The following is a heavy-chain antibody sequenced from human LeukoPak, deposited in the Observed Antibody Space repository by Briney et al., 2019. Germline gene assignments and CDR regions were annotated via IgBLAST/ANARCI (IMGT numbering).Heavy chain of an antibody. J-gene: IGHJ6*03. CDR3: AMGPDTALVKNYYMDV. V-gene: IGHV3-23*01. CDR1: GFTFISYA. CDR2: ISGNSATT. Sequence: GSLRLSCAASGFTFISYAMSWVRQAPGKGLEWVSVISGNSATTYYADSVKGRFTTSRDNSRNTVDLHMNNLRVEDTAKYYCAMGPDTALVKNYYMDVWGTGTTVTISS. D-gene: IGHD5-18*01.